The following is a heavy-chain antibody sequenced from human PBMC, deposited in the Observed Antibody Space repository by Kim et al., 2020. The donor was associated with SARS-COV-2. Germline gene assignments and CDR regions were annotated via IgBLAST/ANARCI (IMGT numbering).Heavy chain of an antibody. Sequence: SVKVSCTTSGGTFSGYNIKWLRQAPGQGLEWMGEIIPVSGTTNFAQKFQGRVTITADASTNTVYMEMNSLSSEDTAVYYCARDKRVKGPGLAAWGQGSL. D-gene: IGHD2-21*01. V-gene: IGHV1-69*13. CDR3: ARDKRVKGPGLAA. CDR2: IIPVSGTT. J-gene: IGHJ4*02. CDR1: GGTFSGYN.